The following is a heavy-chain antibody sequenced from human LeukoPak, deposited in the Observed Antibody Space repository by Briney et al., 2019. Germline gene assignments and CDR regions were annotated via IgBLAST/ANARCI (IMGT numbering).Heavy chain of an antibody. Sequence: SETLSLTCAVYGGSFSGYYWSWIRQPPGKGLEWIGEINHSGSTNYNPSLKSRVTISVDTSKNQFSLKLSSVTAADTAVYCCASFRGVTDYYYYGMDVWGQGTTVTVSS. D-gene: IGHD3-10*01. J-gene: IGHJ6*02. CDR2: INHSGST. V-gene: IGHV4-34*01. CDR3: ASFRGVTDYYYYGMDV. CDR1: GGSFSGYY.